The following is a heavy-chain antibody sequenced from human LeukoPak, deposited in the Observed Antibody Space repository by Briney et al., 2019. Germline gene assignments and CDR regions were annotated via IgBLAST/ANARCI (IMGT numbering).Heavy chain of an antibody. CDR2: IYYSGST. J-gene: IGHJ3*02. D-gene: IGHD3-22*01. Sequence: SETLSLTCTVSGGSTSSYYWSWIRQPPGKGLEWIGYIYYSGSTNYNPSLKSRVTISVDTSKNQFSLKLSSVTAADTAVYYCARLATYYYDSSADAFDIWGQGTMVTVSS. CDR3: ARLATYYYDSSADAFDI. CDR1: GGSTSSYY. V-gene: IGHV4-59*08.